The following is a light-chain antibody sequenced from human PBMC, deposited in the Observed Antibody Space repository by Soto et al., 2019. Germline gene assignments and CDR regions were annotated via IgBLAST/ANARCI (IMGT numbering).Light chain of an antibody. CDR1: GSNIGSNY. CDR2: MNN. CDR3: AAWDDSLSGPV. V-gene: IGLV1-47*01. J-gene: IGLJ2*01. Sequence: QSVVTQPPSESGTPGQRVTISCSGGGSNIGSNYVYWLQQFPGSAPKLLIYMNNQRPSGVPDRFSGSKSGTSASLAISGLRSEDEADYVCAAWDDSLSGPVFGGGTKVTVL.